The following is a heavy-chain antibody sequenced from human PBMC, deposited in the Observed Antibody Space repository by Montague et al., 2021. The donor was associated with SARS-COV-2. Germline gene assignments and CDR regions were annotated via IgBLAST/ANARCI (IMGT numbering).Heavy chain of an antibody. CDR1: NASFDNYY. Sequence: SETLSLTCTVSNASFDNYYWSWVRQSPGKGLEYIGYIHYSGRTNYNPSLRSRVTISIETSKYQFSLTLMFVTAAETAIYFCARRIVTSYWYFDLWGRGTLVTVSS. D-gene: IGHD2-15*01. J-gene: IGHJ2*01. V-gene: IGHV4-59*01. CDR2: IHYSGRT. CDR3: ARRIVTSYWYFDL.